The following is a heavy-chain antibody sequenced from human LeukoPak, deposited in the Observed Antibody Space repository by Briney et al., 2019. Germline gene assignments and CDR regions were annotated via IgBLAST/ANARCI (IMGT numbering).Heavy chain of an antibody. CDR1: GFTFSSYA. CDR2: ISYDGSNK. D-gene: IGHD2-21*02. J-gene: IGHJ4*02. Sequence: GGSLRLSCAASGFTFSSYAMHWVRQAPGKGLEWVAVISYDGSNKYYAGSVKGRFTISRDNSKNTLYLQMNSLRAEDTAVYYCARDAIDNYCGGDCYFFDYWGQGTLVTVSS. V-gene: IGHV3-30*04. CDR3: ARDAIDNYCGGDCYFFDY.